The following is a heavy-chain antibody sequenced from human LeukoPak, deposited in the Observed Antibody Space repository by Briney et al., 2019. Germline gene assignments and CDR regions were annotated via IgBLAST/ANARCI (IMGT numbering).Heavy chain of an antibody. V-gene: IGHV4-61*08. J-gene: IGHJ4*02. Sequence: SETLSLTCTVSGGSISSGGYYWSWIRQHPGKGLEWIGYIYYSGSTNYNPSLKSRVTISVDTSKNQFSLKLSSVTAADTAVYYCARALMPRTYFDYWGQGTLVTVSS. CDR2: IYYSGST. CDR3: ARALMPRTYFDY. CDR1: GGSISSGGYY. D-gene: IGHD2-2*01.